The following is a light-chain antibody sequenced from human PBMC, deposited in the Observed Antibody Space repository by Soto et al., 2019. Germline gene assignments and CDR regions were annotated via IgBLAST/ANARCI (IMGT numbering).Light chain of an antibody. Sequence: VLTQSPGTLSLSPGERGTVSCWASQSLANRFIAWYQQKPGQAPRLVIYDTSSRASGIPDRFSGSGSGTDFTLTISRLETEDFAVFDGQQYGTSEIIFGQGTRLEIK. CDR2: DTS. V-gene: IGKV3-20*01. CDR3: QQYGTSEII. CDR1: QSLANRF. J-gene: IGKJ5*01.